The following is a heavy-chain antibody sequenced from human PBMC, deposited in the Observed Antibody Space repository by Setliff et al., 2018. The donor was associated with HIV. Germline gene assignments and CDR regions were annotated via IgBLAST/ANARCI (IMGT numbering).Heavy chain of an antibody. D-gene: IGHD3-10*01. CDR2: IDSSGTT. CDR3: ARDRHSSGLGSYGP. J-gene: IGHJ5*02. CDR1: GGSFGVYR. Sequence: TLSLTCTISGGSFGVYRWSWIRQSAGRGLEWIGRIDSSGTTDYKPSLKGRVAISVDTSRNQFSLRVTSVTAAGTAVYFCARDRHSSGLGSYGPWGPGILVTVSS. V-gene: IGHV4-4*07.